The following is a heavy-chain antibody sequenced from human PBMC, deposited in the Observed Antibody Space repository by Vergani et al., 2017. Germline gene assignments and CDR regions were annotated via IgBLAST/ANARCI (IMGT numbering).Heavy chain of an antibody. CDR2: ISWNSGAV. V-gene: IGHV3-9*01. Sequence: EVDLVESGGGLAQPGGSLRLSCEASGITFWKLGMHWVRQGPGKGLEWVSGISWNSGAVDYADSVRGRFTISRDNAKNSLFLEMNSLRVEDTALYYCVKDMSLGYCTDANCYDAIDVWGPGTMVTVSS. J-gene: IGHJ3*01. D-gene: IGHD2-8*01. CDR3: VKDMSLGYCTDANCYDAIDV. CDR1: GITFWKLG.